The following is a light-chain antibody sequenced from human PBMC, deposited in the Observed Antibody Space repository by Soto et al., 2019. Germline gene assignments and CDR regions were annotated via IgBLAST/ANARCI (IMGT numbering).Light chain of an antibody. Sequence: EIVLTQSPATLSLSPGERATLSCRASQSVGSYLAWYQQKPGQAPRLLIYDASNRATGIPARFSGSGSGTDSTLTISSLEPEDFAVYYCQQRYNWPPWTFGQGTKVEIK. J-gene: IGKJ1*01. CDR3: QQRYNWPPWT. CDR2: DAS. V-gene: IGKV3-11*01. CDR1: QSVGSY.